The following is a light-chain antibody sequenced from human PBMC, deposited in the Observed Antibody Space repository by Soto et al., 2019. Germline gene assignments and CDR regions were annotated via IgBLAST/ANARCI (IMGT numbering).Light chain of an antibody. Sequence: QSALTQPASVSGSPGQSITISCTGTSSDVGSYNYVSWYQQHPGKAPKLMIYEVRNRPSGVPDRFSGSKSGTSASLAISGLRSEDEADYYCAAWDDSLSGLVFGGGTKVTVL. CDR1: SSDVGSYNY. J-gene: IGLJ2*01. V-gene: IGLV2-14*01. CDR2: EVR. CDR3: AAWDDSLSGLV.